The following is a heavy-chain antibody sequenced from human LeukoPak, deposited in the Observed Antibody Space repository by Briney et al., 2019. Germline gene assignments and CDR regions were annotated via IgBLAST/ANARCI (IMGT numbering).Heavy chain of an antibody. D-gene: IGHD7-27*01. CDR2: IYYSGST. Sequence: SETLSLTCTVSGGSISSYYWSWIRQPPGKGLEWIGYIYYSGSTNYNPSLKSRVTISVDTSKNQFPLKLSSVTAADTAVYYCAGLGPDAFDIWGQGTMVTVSS. V-gene: IGHV4-59*08. J-gene: IGHJ3*02. CDR1: GGSISSYY. CDR3: AGLGPDAFDI.